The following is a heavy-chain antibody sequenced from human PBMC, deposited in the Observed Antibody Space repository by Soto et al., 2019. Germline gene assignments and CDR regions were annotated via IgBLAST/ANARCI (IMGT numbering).Heavy chain of an antibody. CDR3: ARDGSGGATGDFYY. J-gene: IGHJ4*02. D-gene: IGHD7-27*01. CDR1: GYTFTSYA. CDR2: INAGNGHT. V-gene: IGHV1-3*01. Sequence: ASVKVSCKASGYTFTSYAMHWVRQAPGQRLEWMGWINAGNGHTKYSQKFQGRVTITRDTSASTAYMQLSSLRSEDTAVYYCARDGSGGATGDFYYCRQGNPVTVSS.